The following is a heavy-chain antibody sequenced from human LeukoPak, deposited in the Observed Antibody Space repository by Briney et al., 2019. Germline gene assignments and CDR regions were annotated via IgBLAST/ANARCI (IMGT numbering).Heavy chain of an antibody. Sequence: GGALRLSCAASGFTFSSYEMNWVRQAPGKGLEWVSYISSSGSTIYYADSVKGRFTISRDNAKNSLYMQMNSLRAEDTAVYYCARNRAVAGKSRIDYWGQGNLVTVSS. V-gene: IGHV3-48*03. CDR2: ISSSGSTI. J-gene: IGHJ4*02. CDR3: ARNRAVAGKSRIDY. CDR1: GFTFSSYE. D-gene: IGHD6-19*01.